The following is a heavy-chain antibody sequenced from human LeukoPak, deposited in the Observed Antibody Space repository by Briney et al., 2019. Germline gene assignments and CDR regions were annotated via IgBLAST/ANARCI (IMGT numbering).Heavy chain of an antibody. V-gene: IGHV1-18*01. CDR3: ARVFTISSGWYRSFDY. Sequence: GASVKVSCKASDYTFTSYGITWVRQAPGQGLEWMGWISTYNGNTNYAQKFQGRVTMATDTSTSTAYMELRSLRSDDTAVYYCARVFTISSGWYRSFDYWGQGTLVTVPS. D-gene: IGHD6-19*01. CDR2: ISTYNGNT. CDR1: DYTFTSYG. J-gene: IGHJ4*02.